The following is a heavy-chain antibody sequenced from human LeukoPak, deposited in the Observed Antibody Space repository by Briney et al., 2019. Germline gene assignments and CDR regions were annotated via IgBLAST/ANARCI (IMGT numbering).Heavy chain of an antibody. V-gene: IGHV4-4*07. D-gene: IGHD1-1*01. J-gene: IGHJ3*01. CDR2: IYISGNA. Sequence: SETLSLTCTVSGGSISSYYWSWIRQPAGKGLEWIGRIYISGNAYYNPSLKSRVTMSLDTSKNRFSLNLSSVTAADTAVYYCARAKYTTLPSAFDVWGQGTMVTVSS. CDR3: ARAKYTTLPSAFDV. CDR1: GGSISSYY.